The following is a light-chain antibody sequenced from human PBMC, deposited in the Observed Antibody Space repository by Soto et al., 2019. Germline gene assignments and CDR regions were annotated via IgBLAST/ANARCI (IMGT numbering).Light chain of an antibody. J-gene: IGKJ1*01. CDR1: QSITTN. CDR2: RAS. CDR3: HQYENWPKT. Sequence: EVVMTQSPPALSVTPGERATLSCRASQSITTNVAWFQQKPGQAPSFLIFRASVRASGVPARFSGSGSGTEFTLTINSLQSEDFAVYFCHQYENWPKTFVQGTKVDIK. V-gene: IGKV3-15*01.